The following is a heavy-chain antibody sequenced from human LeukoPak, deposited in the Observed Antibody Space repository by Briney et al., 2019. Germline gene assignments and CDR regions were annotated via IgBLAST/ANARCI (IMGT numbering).Heavy chain of an antibody. CDR2: MNPNSGNT. Sequence: ASVKVSFQASGYTFPSYDINWVRQATGQGLEWMGGMNPNSGNTGYAQKYQGRVSITRNTSISTAYMELSSLRSEDTAVYYCARSPPSRVTYYYYYYYMDVWGKGTTVTVSS. CDR3: ARSPPSRVTYYYYYYYMDV. D-gene: IGHD2-21*02. CDR1: GYTFPSYD. V-gene: IGHV1-8*01. J-gene: IGHJ6*03.